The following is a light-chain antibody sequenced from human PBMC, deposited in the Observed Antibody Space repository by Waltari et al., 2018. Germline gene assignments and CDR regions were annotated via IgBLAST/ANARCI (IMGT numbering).Light chain of an antibody. CDR1: RSHSGKNS. CDR2: GNN. CDR3: ATWDDNLNGL. Sequence: QSVLTQPPSASGPPGPVASVSCSGRRSHSGKNSASWYQQLPGSAPKLLSYGNNQRPSGVPDRFSGSKSGTSASLAISGLQSEGEADYYCATWDDNLNGLFGGGTKLTVL. J-gene: IGLJ2*01. V-gene: IGLV1-44*01.